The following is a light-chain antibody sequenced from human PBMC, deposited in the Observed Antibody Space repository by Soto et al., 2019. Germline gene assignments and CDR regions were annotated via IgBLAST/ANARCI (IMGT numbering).Light chain of an antibody. V-gene: IGKV1-16*02. CDR3: QQYNSYPLT. Sequence: DLQMTQSPSSLSASVEDKVTITCRASQGIGNYLAWFQQKPGKAPKSLIYAASNLQSGVPSKFSGSGSGTDFTLTISSLQPVDFATYYCQQYNSYPLTFGGGTKVEIK. J-gene: IGKJ4*01. CDR1: QGIGNY. CDR2: AAS.